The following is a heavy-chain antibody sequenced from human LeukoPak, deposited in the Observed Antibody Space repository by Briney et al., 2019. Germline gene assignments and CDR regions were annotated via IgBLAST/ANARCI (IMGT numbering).Heavy chain of an antibody. CDR3: AREERYFDSSGYYFQH. Sequence: ASVKVSCKASGYTFTGYYIHWVRQAPGQGLEWMGWINPNSGGTNYAQRFQARVTVTRDTSISTAYMVLGRLRSDDAAVYYCAREERYFDSSGYYFQHWGQGTPVTLSS. J-gene: IGHJ1*01. D-gene: IGHD3-22*01. CDR2: INPNSGGT. CDR1: GYTFTGYY. V-gene: IGHV1-2*02.